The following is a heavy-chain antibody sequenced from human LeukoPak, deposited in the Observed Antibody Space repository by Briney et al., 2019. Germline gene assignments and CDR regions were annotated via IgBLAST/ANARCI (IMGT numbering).Heavy chain of an antibody. Sequence: ASVKVSCKASGGTFSSDAISWVRQAPGQGLEWMGRIIPIFGTANYAQKFQGRVTITTDESTSTAYMELSSLRSEDTAVYYCAIIPGRWLQLGLAYWGQGTLVTVSS. J-gene: IGHJ4*02. CDR1: GGTFSSDA. D-gene: IGHD5-24*01. CDR3: AIIPGRWLQLGLAY. CDR2: IIPIFGTA. V-gene: IGHV1-69*05.